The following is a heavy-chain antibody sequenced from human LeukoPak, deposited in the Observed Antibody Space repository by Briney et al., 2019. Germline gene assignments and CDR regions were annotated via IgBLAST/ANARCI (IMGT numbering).Heavy chain of an antibody. CDR2: IYSSGTT. Sequence: PGGSLRLSCAASGVTFRSDTLNWVRQSPGKGLEWMGNIYSSGTTYYNASLNSRVTMYIDTSKNQFSLKLTSVTAADTAVYYCARISPSICSNTSCQDYWGQGTLVTVSS. CDR3: ARISPSICSNTSCQDY. J-gene: IGHJ4*02. V-gene: IGHV4-59*04. D-gene: IGHD2-2*01. CDR1: GVTFRSDTLN.